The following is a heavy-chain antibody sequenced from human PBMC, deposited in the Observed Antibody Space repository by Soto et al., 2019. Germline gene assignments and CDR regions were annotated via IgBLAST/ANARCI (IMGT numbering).Heavy chain of an antibody. V-gene: IGHV3-21*01. CDR3: AREKKHQSLGGRFGMDV. Sequence: GGFLRLSCAVSGFIFSDFSMNWVRQAPGKGLEWVASIGSSGGYIFYADSVKGRFTISRDNAKKSLDLQINSLRAEDTAVYYCAREKKHQSLGGRFGMDVWGQGTTVTVSS. CDR2: IGSSGGYI. J-gene: IGHJ6*02. D-gene: IGHD2-2*01. CDR1: GFIFSDFS.